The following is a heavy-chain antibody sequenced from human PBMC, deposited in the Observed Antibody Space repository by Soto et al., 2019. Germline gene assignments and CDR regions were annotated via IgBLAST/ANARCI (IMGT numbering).Heavy chain of an antibody. CDR1: GGTFSSYT. CDR2: IIPILGIA. CDR3: ARDPRSYGSGSYYNY. V-gene: IGHV1-69*08. D-gene: IGHD3-10*01. J-gene: IGHJ4*02. Sequence: QVQLVQSGAEVKKPGSSVKVSCKASGGTFSSYTISWVRQAPGQGLEWMGRIIPILGIANYAQKFQGRVTITADKSLRTAYLELSSLRSEDTAVYYCARDPRSYGSGSYYNYWGQGTLVTVSS.